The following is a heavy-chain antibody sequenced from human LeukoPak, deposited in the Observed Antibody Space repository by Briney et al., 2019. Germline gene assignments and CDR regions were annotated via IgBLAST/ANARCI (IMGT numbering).Heavy chain of an antibody. CDR2: INHSGST. Sequence: MPSETLSLTCAVYGVSFSGYYWSWIRQPPGKGLEWIGEINHSGSTNYNPSLKSRVTISVDTSKNQFSLKLGSVTAADTAVYYCASPGYYYDSSGSRFDPWGQGTLVTVSS. D-gene: IGHD3-22*01. J-gene: IGHJ5*02. V-gene: IGHV4-34*01. CDR1: GVSFSGYY. CDR3: ASPGYYYDSSGSRFDP.